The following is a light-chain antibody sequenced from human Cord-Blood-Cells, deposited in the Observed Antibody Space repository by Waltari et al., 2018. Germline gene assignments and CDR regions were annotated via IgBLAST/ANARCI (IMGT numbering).Light chain of an antibody. V-gene: IGKV3-15*01. CDR2: GAS. CDR1: QSVSSN. CDR3: QQYNNWPLT. J-gene: IGKJ4*01. Sequence: EIVMTHSPATLSGSPGERATLSCRASQSVSSNLAWYQQKPGQAPRLLIYGASTRATGIRARVSGSASGTECTLTISSLQSEDFAVYYCQQYNNWPLTFGGGTKVEIK.